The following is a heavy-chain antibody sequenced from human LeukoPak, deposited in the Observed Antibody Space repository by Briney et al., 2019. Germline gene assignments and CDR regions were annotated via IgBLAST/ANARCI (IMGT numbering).Heavy chain of an antibody. Sequence: GGSLRLSCAASGFTFSSYAMSWVRQAPGKGLEWVSAISGSGGSTYYADSVKGRFTISRDNSKNTLYLQMNSLRAEDTAVYYCARDTLVHYYYYGMDVWGQGTTVTVSS. CDR2: ISGSGGST. J-gene: IGHJ6*02. D-gene: IGHD2-8*02. CDR3: ARDTLVHYYYYGMDV. CDR1: GFTFSSYA. V-gene: IGHV3-23*01.